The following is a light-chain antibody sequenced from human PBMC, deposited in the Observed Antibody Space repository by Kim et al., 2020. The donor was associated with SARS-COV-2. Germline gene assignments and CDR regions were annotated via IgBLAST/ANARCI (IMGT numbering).Light chain of an antibody. CDR1: QSISTS. CDR2: KAS. CDR3: HQYYRYST. J-gene: IGKJ2*01. V-gene: IGKV1-5*03. Sequence: DIQMTQSPSTLSASVGDRITITCRASQSISTSLAWFQQKSGKPPKLLIYKASSLESGVPARFSGSGSGTEFTLTISSLQPDDFATYCCHQYYRYSTFGQGTKLEI.